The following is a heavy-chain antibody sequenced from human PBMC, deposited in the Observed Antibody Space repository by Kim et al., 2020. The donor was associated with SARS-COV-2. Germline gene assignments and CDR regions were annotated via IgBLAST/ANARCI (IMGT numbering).Heavy chain of an antibody. CDR2: ISSSSTI. Sequence: GGSLRLSCAASGFTFSSYSMNWVRQAPGKGLEWVSYISSSSTIYYADSVKGRFTISRDNAKNSLYLQMNSLRDEDTAVYYCAREGGYYPAVFDYWGQGTLVTVSS. D-gene: IGHD3-22*01. CDR1: GFTFSSYS. J-gene: IGHJ4*02. V-gene: IGHV3-48*02. CDR3: AREGGYYPAVFDY.